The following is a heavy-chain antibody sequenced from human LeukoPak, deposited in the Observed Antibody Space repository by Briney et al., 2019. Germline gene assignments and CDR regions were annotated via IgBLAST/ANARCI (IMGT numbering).Heavy chain of an antibody. Sequence: SETLSLTCTVSGDSIYSYYWSWLRQPPGKGLEWIAYVYYDGSTNYNPSLKSRVKLAVGTSKNQVSLNLSSVTAADTAVYYCAKITFDALDIWGQGTMVSVSS. J-gene: IGHJ3*02. CDR3: AKITFDALDI. CDR2: VYYDGST. CDR1: GDSIYSYY. D-gene: IGHD5-24*01. V-gene: IGHV4-59*01.